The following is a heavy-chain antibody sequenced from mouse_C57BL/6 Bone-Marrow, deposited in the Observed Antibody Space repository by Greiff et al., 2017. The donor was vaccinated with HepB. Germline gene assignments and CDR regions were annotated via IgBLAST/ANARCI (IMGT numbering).Heavy chain of an antibody. CDR1: GYTFTSYW. D-gene: IGHD2-3*01. V-gene: IGHV1-72*01. CDR2: IDPNSGGT. J-gene: IGHJ1*03. CDR3: ARGGVIYDGYYGDFDV. Sequence: QVQLQQPGAELVKPGASVKLSCKASGYTFTSYWMHWVKQRPGRGLEWIGRIDPNSGGTKYNEKFKSKATLTEDKPTSTAYMQLSSLTSEDSAVYYCARGGVIYDGYYGDFDVWGTGTTVTVSS.